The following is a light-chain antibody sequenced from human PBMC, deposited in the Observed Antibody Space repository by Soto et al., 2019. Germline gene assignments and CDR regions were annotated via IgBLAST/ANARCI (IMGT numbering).Light chain of an antibody. Sequence: QSALTQPASVSASPGQSITISCAGTSNDTGAYQYVSWYQHRPGKAPRLIIYDVTDRPSGVSSRFSGSKSDNSASLTISGLQTDDEADYYCSSFTTSLTVIFGGGTKLTVL. CDR2: DVT. CDR3: SSFTTSLTVI. V-gene: IGLV2-14*01. J-gene: IGLJ2*01. CDR1: SNDTGAYQY.